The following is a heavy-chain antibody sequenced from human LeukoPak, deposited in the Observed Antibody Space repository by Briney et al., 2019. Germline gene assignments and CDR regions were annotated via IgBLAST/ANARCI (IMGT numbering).Heavy chain of an antibody. CDR1: GFSFTTGPRG. V-gene: IGHV2-5*02. CDR3: AHRPSGLMSGWDNCYFDN. CDR2: SYWDDDK. D-gene: IGHD6-19*01. Sequence: SGPPVVNLTQTLTLTCTFSGFSFTTGPRGVAWIRQPPGWALESHGVSYWDDDKLYSPSLRHRLAITNDPSKNHVVLTMTKMDPEDTATYYCAHRPSGLMSGWDNCYFDNWAPGILVTVSS. J-gene: IGHJ4*03.